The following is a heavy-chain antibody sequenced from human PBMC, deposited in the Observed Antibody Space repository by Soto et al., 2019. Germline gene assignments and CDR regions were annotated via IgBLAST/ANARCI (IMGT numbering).Heavy chain of an antibody. CDR2: IYYSGST. J-gene: IGHJ3*02. CDR3: ARRYGGAFDI. D-gene: IGHD4-17*01. Sequence: QVQLQESGPGLVKPSETLSLTCTVSGGSISSYYWSWIRQPPGKGLEWIGYIYYSGSTNYNPSLKRRVTISVNTSKNQSSLKLSSVTAADTAVYYCARRYGGAFDIWGQGTMVTVSS. V-gene: IGHV4-59*08. CDR1: GGSISSYY.